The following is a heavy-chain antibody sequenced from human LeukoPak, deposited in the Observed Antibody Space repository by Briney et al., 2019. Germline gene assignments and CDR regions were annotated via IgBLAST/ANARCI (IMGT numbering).Heavy chain of an antibody. CDR3: ARDTSGWYNY. Sequence: ASVKVSCKASGYTFTGYYIHWVRQAPGQGLEWMGWINPVRGGTYYAQKFQGRVTMTRDTSISAAYMELSRLRSDDTAVYYCARDTSGWYNYWGQGTLVTVSS. V-gene: IGHV1-2*02. D-gene: IGHD6-19*01. CDR1: GYTFTGYY. J-gene: IGHJ4*02. CDR2: INPVRGGT.